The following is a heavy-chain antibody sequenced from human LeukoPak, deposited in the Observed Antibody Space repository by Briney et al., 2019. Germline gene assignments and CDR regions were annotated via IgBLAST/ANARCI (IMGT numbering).Heavy chain of an antibody. CDR3: ARHRLLRFGRSTYYYGMDV. J-gene: IGHJ6*02. CDR1: GGSFSGYY. D-gene: IGHD3-10*01. CDR2: INHSGST. Sequence: TETLSLTCAVYGGSFSGYYWSWIRQPPGKGLEWIGEINHSGSTNYNPSLKSRVTISVDTSKNQFSLKLSSVTAADTAVYYCARHRLLRFGRSTYYYGMDVWGQGTTVTVSS. V-gene: IGHV4-34*01.